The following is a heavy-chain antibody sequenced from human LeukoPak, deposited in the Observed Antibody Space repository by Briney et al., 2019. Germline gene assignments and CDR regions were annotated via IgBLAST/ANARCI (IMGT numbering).Heavy chain of an antibody. J-gene: IGHJ4*02. D-gene: IGHD3-22*01. CDR1: GFTFSNYV. V-gene: IGHV3-23*01. CDR2: ITGSGANT. Sequence: GGSLRLSCAASGFTFSNYVMIWVRQAPRRGLEWVSTITGSGANTYYADSVTGRFTISRDNSKNTLFLQMNSLRAEDTAVYYCAKDTDYDSSGYYVDWGQGTLVTVSS. CDR3: AKDTDYDSSGYYVD.